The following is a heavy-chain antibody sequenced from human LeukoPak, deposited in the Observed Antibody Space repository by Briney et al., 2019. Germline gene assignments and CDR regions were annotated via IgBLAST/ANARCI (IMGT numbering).Heavy chain of an antibody. CDR2: ISGSGGST. V-gene: IGHV3-23*01. CDR1: GFTFSSYA. CDR3: AKDQESFSDGSSSDY. D-gene: IGHD6-6*01. Sequence: GGSLRLSCAASGFTFSSYAMSWVRQAPGKGLEWVSAISGSGGSTYYADSVKGRFTISRDNSKNTLYLQMNSLRAEDTAVYYCAKDQESFSDGSSSDYWGQGTLVTVSS. J-gene: IGHJ4*02.